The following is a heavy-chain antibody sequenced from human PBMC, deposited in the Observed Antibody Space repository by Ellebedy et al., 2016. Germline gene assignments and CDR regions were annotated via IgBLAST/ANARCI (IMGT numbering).Heavy chain of an antibody. CDR2: FDPEDGDT. J-gene: IGHJ1*01. CDR3: AALRQDSFDTDYFPEDFRH. D-gene: IGHD3-22*01. CDR1: GYTLTELS. Sequence: ASVKVSCKVSGYTLTELSIHWVRQAPGKGLEWMGGFDPEDGDTIYAQKFQGRVTLTDDTSTDTAYMEVNSLRFEDTAVYYCAALRQDSFDTDYFPEDFRHWGQGTLVTVPS. V-gene: IGHV1-24*01.